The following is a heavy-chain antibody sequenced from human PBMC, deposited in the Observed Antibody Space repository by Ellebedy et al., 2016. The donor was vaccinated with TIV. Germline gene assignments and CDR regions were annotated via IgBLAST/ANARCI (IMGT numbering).Heavy chain of an antibody. CDR3: AVGPGTSQFDY. D-gene: IGHD1-26*01. CDR2: INAGNGNT. CDR1: GYTFTSYA. J-gene: IGHJ4*02. Sequence: ASVKVSCXASGYTFTSYAMYWVRQAPGQRLEWMGWINAGNGNTKYSQKFQGRVTITRDTSASTAYMEMSSLRSEDTAVYYCAVGPGTSQFDYWGQGTLVTVSS. V-gene: IGHV1-3*01.